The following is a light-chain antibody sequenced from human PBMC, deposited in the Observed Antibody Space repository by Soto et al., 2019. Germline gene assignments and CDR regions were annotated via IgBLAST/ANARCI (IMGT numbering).Light chain of an antibody. CDR1: QSVSSY. CDR3: QQYNNWIT. CDR2: AAS. V-gene: IGKV3-15*01. Sequence: VLTQSPGTLSLSPGERATLSCRASQSVSSYSLAWYQQKPGQAPRLLIYAASNRATGVPARFSGSWSGTEFTLTISSLQSEDFAVYYCQQYNNWITFGQGTRLEIK. J-gene: IGKJ5*01.